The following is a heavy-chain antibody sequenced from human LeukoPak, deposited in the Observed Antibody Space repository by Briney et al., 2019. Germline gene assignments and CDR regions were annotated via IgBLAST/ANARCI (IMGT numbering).Heavy chain of an antibody. CDR1: GGSFSGYY. Sequence: PSETLSLTCAVYGGSFSGYYWSWIRQPPGKGLEWIGEINHSGSTNYNPSLKSRVTISLDTSRNQFSLRLNSVTAADTAVYYCAKSNGYGLIDIWGQGTMVTVSS. J-gene: IGHJ3*02. V-gene: IGHV4-34*01. CDR3: AKSNGYGLIDI. CDR2: INHSGST. D-gene: IGHD3-10*01.